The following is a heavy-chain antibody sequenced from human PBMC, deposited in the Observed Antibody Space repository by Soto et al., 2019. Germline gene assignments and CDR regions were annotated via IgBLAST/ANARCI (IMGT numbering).Heavy chain of an antibody. CDR3: ARDLGTITGTPHHNWFDP. D-gene: IGHD1-7*01. J-gene: IGHJ5*02. V-gene: IGHV6-1*01. Sequence: SQTLSLTCAISGDSVSSNSAAWNWIRQSPSRGLEWLGRTYYRSKWYNDYAVSVKSRITINPDTSKNQFSLQLNSVTPEDTAVYYCARDLGTITGTPHHNWFDPWGQGTLVTVSS. CDR2: TYYRSKWYN. CDR1: GDSVSSNSAA.